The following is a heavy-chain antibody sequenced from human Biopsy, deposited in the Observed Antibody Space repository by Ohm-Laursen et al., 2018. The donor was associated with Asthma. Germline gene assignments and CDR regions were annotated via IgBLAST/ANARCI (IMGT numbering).Heavy chain of an antibody. CDR3: ARKAGSCISRTCYSLDF. V-gene: IGHV1-69*13. CDR2: INPVFGNT. CDR1: GGTFNTYV. Sequence: SVKVSCKSLGGTFNTYVIGWVRQAPGQGLEWMGGINPVFGNTTYPQKFQDRVTITADDSTSTVYMELSSLRSEDTAVYYCARKAGSCISRTCYSLDFWGQGTLVTVSS. D-gene: IGHD2-2*01. J-gene: IGHJ4*02.